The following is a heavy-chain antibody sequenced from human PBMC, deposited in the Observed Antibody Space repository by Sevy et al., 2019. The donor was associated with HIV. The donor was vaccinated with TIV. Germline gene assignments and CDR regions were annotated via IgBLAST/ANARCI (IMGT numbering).Heavy chain of an antibody. CDR2: INPNGGGT. CDR1: GYYFTGYY. Sequence: ASVKVSCKASGYYFTGYYVHWVRQAPGQGLEWMGWINPNGGGTNIGQKFHGRVTMSRDTSITTAYMELIRLRSNDTGVYYCARSVYGSGTYLNDYWGQGTPVTVSS. J-gene: IGHJ4*02. V-gene: IGHV1-2*02. D-gene: IGHD3-10*01. CDR3: ARSVYGSGTYLNDY.